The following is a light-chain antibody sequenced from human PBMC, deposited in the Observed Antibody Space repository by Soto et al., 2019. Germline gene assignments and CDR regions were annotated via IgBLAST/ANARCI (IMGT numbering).Light chain of an antibody. CDR1: QGISNY. CDR3: QQNYRATPWT. J-gene: IGKJ1*01. CDR2: AAS. Sequence: DIQMTQSPSSLSASVGDRVTITCRASQGISNYLAWYQQKPGKVPKLLIYAASTLQSGVPSRFSGSGSGTDFTLTISSLQPEDVATYYCQQNYRATPWTFGQGTKVDIK. V-gene: IGKV1-27*01.